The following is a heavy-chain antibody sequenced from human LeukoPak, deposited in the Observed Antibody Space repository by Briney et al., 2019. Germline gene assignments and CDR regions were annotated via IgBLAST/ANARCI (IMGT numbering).Heavy chain of an antibody. D-gene: IGHD3-9*01. J-gene: IGHJ3*02. V-gene: IGHV4-61*02. CDR3: AREGDVLRYFDWGAFDI. Sequence: SETLSLTCTVSGGSISSGSYYWSWIRQPAGKGLEWIGRIYTSGSTNYNPSLKSRVTISVDTSKNQFSLKLSSVTAADTAVYYCAREGDVLRYFDWGAFDIWGQGTMVTVSS. CDR2: IYTSGST. CDR1: GGSISSGSYY.